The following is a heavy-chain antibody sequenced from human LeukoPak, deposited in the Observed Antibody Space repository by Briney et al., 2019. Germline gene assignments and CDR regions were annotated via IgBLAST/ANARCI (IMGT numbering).Heavy chain of an antibody. D-gene: IGHD2-15*01. Sequence: SLTLSRAGSGFTFSSYCMSWGRQAPRKGLGRVANISLAGNEIFHADPVKGRLTISRDNAKKSLYLQMNSLRAEDTAVYYCASGLASADVVYRGEGTQVTVSS. CDR2: ISLAGNEI. V-gene: IGHV3-7*03. CDR3: ASGLASADVVY. J-gene: IGHJ4*02. CDR1: GFTFSSYC.